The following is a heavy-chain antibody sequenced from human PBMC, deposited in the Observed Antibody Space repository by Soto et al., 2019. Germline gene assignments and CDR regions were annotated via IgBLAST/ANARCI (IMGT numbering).Heavy chain of an antibody. CDR2: ISGSGGST. J-gene: IGHJ3*02. CDR1: GFTFSSYA. V-gene: IGHV3-23*01. Sequence: EVQLLESGGGLVQPGGSLRLSCAASGFTFSSYAMSWVRQAPGKGLEWVSAISGSGGSTYYADSVKGRFTISRDNSKNSLYLQMNSQRAEDTAVYYCEKGPDIVVVPPATRQSPPMVRDFAFDIWGQGTMVTVSS. D-gene: IGHD2-2*01. CDR3: EKGPDIVVVPPATRQSPPMVRDFAFDI.